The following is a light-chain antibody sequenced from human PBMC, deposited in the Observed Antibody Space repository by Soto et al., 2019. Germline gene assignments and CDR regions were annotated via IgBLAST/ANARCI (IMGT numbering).Light chain of an antibody. CDR3: QQSYSTPFT. CDR2: AAS. CDR1: QSIRSS. J-gene: IGKJ3*01. Sequence: DTQMTQFPSSLSASVGDRVTITCRTSQSIRSSLNWYQQKPGKAPNLLIYAASRLQSGVPSRFSGSGSGTDFTLTISSLQPADFETYYCQQSYSTPFTFGPGTKVDIK. V-gene: IGKV1-39*01.